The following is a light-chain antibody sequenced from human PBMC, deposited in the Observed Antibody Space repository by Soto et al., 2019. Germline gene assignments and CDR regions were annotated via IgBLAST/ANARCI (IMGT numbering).Light chain of an antibody. CDR3: QQIDSSPRT. Sequence: DIQMTQSPATLSASAGGRVTVPCRASQSISSYLNWYQQKPGKAPKLLIYDTSSLESGVPSRFSGSGSETEFTLSISSLQPEDFATYFCQQIDSSPRTFGEGTKVDI. CDR2: DTS. V-gene: IGKV1-39*01. CDR1: QSISSY. J-gene: IGKJ4*01.